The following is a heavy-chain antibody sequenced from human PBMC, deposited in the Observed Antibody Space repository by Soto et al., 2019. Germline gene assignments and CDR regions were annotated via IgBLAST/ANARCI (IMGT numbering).Heavy chain of an antibody. CDR1: GGTFSSYA. D-gene: IGHD3-22*01. Sequence: SVKVSCKASGGTFSSYAISWVRQAPGQGLEWMGGIIPIFGTANYAQKFQGRVTITADESTSTAYMELSSLRSEDTAVYYCARAREGGYDSSGYSTFDYWGQGTLVPVSS. CDR3: ARAREGGYDSSGYSTFDY. CDR2: IIPIFGTA. J-gene: IGHJ4*02. V-gene: IGHV1-69*13.